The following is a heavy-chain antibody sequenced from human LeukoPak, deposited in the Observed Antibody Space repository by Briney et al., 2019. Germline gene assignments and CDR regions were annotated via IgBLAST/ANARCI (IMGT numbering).Heavy chain of an antibody. D-gene: IGHD6-13*01. Sequence: SETLSLTCAVYGGSFSGYYWSWIRQPPGKGLEWIGEINHSGSTNYNPSLKSRVTISVDTSKNQFSLKLSSVTAADTAVYYCARHHESIAAASTGFDYWGQGTLVTVSS. J-gene: IGHJ4*02. CDR1: GGSFSGYY. CDR3: ARHHESIAAASTGFDY. V-gene: IGHV4-34*01. CDR2: INHSGST.